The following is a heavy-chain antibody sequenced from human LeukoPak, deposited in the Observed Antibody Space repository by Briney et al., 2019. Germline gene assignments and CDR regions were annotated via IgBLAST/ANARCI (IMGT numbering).Heavy chain of an antibody. Sequence: SETLSLTCTVSGGSISSSSYYWGWIRQPPGKGLEWIGSIYYSGSTYYNPSLKSRVTISVDTSKNQFSLKLSSVTAADTAVYYCARLGASNWGKGGAFDIWGQGTMVTVSS. CDR2: IYYSGST. CDR3: ARLGASNWGKGGAFDI. V-gene: IGHV4-39*01. D-gene: IGHD7-27*01. J-gene: IGHJ3*02. CDR1: GGSISSSSYY.